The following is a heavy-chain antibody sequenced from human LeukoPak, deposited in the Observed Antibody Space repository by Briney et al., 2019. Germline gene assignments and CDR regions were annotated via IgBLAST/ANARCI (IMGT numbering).Heavy chain of an antibody. V-gene: IGHV1-18*01. CDR1: GYTFTNYG. CDR2: ISAYNGYT. CDR3: ARDKTIANPGMVANRGNVDN. Sequence: ASVEVSCKASGYTFTNYGISWVRQAPGQGLEWMGWISAYNGYTNYAQKFQGRVTMTTDTSTSTAYMDLRSLRSDDTAVYYCARDKTIANPGMVANRGNVDNWGPGTLVSVSS. J-gene: IGHJ4*02. D-gene: IGHD2-15*01.